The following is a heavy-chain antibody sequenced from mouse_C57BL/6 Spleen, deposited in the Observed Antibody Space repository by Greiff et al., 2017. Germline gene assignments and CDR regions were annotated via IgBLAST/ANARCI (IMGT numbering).Heavy chain of an antibody. CDR1: GYTFTDYY. CDR3: ASSGLDSSGYGRFDY. Sequence: VQLQQSGAELVRPGASVKLSCKASGYTFTDYYINWVKQRPGQGLEWIEMIYPGSGNTYYNEKFKGKATLTAEKSSSTAYMQLSSLTSEDSAVYGCASSGLDSSGYGRFDYWGQGTTLTVAS. D-gene: IGHD3-2*02. CDR2: IYPGSGNT. V-gene: IGHV1-76*01. J-gene: IGHJ2*01.